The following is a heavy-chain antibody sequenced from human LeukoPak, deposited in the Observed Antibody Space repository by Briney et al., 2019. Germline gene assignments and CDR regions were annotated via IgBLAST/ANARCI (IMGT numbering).Heavy chain of an antibody. CDR1: GFTFSSYG. V-gene: IGHV3-30*02. Sequence: GGSLRLSCAASGFTFSSYGMHWVRQAPGKGLEWVAFIRYDGSNKYYADSVKGRFTISRDNSKNTLYLQMNSLRAEDTAVYYCAKDGTAEDIVVVPAATSHYYYMDVWGKGTTVTVSS. CDR3: AKDGTAEDIVVVPAATSHYYYMDV. J-gene: IGHJ6*03. CDR2: IRYDGSNK. D-gene: IGHD2-2*01.